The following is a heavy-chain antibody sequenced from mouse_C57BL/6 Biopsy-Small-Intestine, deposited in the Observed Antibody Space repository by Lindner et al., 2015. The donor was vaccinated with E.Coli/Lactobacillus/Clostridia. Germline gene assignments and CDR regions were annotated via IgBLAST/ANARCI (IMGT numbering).Heavy chain of an antibody. CDR2: INPGSGGT. CDR1: GYAFTNYL. D-gene: IGHD1-1*01. V-gene: IGHV1-54*01. J-gene: IGHJ1*03. Sequence: VQLQESGAELVRPGTSVKVSCKASGYAFTNYLIEWVKQRPGQSLEWIGVINPGSGGTNYNEKFKGKATLTADKSSSTAYMQLSSLTSEDSAVYFCARYYGSSYWYSDVWGTGTTVTVSS. CDR3: ARYYGSSYWYSDV.